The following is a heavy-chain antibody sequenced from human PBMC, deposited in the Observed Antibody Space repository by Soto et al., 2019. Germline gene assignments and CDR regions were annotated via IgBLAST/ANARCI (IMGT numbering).Heavy chain of an antibody. CDR3: ARGRQQLPHWYFDL. D-gene: IGHD6-13*01. V-gene: IGHV4-34*01. CDR1: GGSFSGYY. Sequence: QVQLQQWGAGLLKPSETLSLTCAVYGGSFSGYYWSWIRQPPGKGLEWIGEINHSGSTNYNPSLKSRVTISVDTSKNQCSLKLSSVTAADTAVYYCARGRQQLPHWYFDLWGRGTLVTVSS. CDR2: INHSGST. J-gene: IGHJ2*01.